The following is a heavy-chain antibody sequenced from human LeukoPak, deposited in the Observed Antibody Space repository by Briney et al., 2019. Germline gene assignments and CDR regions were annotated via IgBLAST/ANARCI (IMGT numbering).Heavy chain of an antibody. CDR3: ASDSSGYYYASGAFDI. V-gene: IGHV1-69*05. Sequence: SVKVSCKASGGTFISYAISWVRQAPGQGLEWMGGIIPIFGTANYAQKFQGRVTITTDESTSTAYMELSSLRAEDTAVYYCASDSSGYYYASGAFDIWGQGTMVTVSS. D-gene: IGHD3-22*01. CDR2: IIPIFGTA. J-gene: IGHJ3*02. CDR1: GGTFISYA.